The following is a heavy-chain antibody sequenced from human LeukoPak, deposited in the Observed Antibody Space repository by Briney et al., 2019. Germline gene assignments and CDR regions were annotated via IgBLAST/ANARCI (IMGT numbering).Heavy chain of an antibody. V-gene: IGHV4-39*01. D-gene: IGHD6-19*01. CDR1: GGSISSSSYY. Sequence: SETLSLTCTVSGGSISSSSYYWGWIRQPPGKGLEWIGSISYSGSTYYNPSLKSRVTISVDTSKNQFSLMLSSVTAADTAVYYCARHYSSGWYRRFDYWGQGTLVTVSS. CDR2: ISYSGST. CDR3: ARHYSSGWYRRFDY. J-gene: IGHJ4*02.